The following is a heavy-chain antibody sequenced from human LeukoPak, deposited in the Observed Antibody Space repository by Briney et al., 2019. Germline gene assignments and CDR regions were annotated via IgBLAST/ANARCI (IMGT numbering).Heavy chain of an antibody. J-gene: IGHJ4*02. CDR3: TTEKDY. Sequence: PGGSLRLSCAASGFTFSGYPIHWVRQAPGKGLEWVGRIRSKTDGETTDYAAPVKGRFSISRDDSKNTVYLQMNSLKTEDAAVYYCTTEKDYWGQGTLVTVSS. V-gene: IGHV3-15*07. CDR1: GFTFSGYP. CDR2: IRSKTDGETT.